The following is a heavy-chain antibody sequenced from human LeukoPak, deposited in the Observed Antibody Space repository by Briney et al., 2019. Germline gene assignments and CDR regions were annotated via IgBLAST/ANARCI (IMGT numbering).Heavy chain of an antibody. Sequence: PGGSLRLSCAASGFTFSTYWMHSVRQAPGKGLVLVSRINSDESSTTYADSVKGRFTISRDNAKNTLYLQMNSLRAEDTAVYYCAKSRRAYCSGGSCFGLWDYWGQGTLVTVSS. CDR2: INSDESST. V-gene: IGHV3-74*01. CDR3: AKSRRAYCSGGSCFGLWDY. J-gene: IGHJ4*02. CDR1: GFTFSTYW. D-gene: IGHD2-15*01.